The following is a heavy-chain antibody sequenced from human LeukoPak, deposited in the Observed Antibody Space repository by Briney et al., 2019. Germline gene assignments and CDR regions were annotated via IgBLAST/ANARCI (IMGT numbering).Heavy chain of an antibody. CDR3: ARDRWQQLFLEGYGMDV. Sequence: SQTLSLTCAVSGGSISSGGYSWSWIRQPPGKGLEWIGYIYHSGSTYYNPSLKSRVTISVDRSKNQFSLKLSSVTAADTAVYYCARDRWQQLFLEGYGMDVWGQGTTVTVSS. J-gene: IGHJ6*02. CDR2: IYHSGST. CDR1: GGSISSGGYS. D-gene: IGHD6-13*01. V-gene: IGHV4-30-2*01.